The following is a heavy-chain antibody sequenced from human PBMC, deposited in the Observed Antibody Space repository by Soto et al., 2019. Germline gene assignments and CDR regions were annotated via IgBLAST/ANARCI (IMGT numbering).Heavy chain of an antibody. CDR1: GGTFSSYT. CDR3: AREAFGQNYCYGGMDV. CDR2: IIPILGIA. J-gene: IGHJ6*04. V-gene: IGHV1-69*08. D-gene: IGHD3-16*01. Sequence: QVQLVQSGAEVKKPGSSVKVSCKASGGTFSSYTISWVRQAPGQGLEWMGRIIPILGIANYAQKFQGRVTITADKSTSTAYMELSSLRSEDTAVYYCAREAFGQNYCYGGMDVWGEGTTVTVSS.